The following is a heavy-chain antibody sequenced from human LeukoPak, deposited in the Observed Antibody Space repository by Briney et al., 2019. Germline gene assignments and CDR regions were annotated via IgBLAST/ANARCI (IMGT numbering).Heavy chain of an antibody. CDR2: IKQDGSEK. J-gene: IGHJ4*02. D-gene: IGHD3-22*01. V-gene: IGHV3-7*01. CDR1: GFTFSNYW. Sequence: GGSLRLSCAASGFTFSNYWMSWVRQAPGKGLEGVANIKQDGSEKYYVDSVKGRFTISRDNAKNSLYLQMNSLRAEDTAVYYCASDRDYYDSSGYLFDYWGQGTLVTVSS. CDR3: ASDRDYYDSSGYLFDY.